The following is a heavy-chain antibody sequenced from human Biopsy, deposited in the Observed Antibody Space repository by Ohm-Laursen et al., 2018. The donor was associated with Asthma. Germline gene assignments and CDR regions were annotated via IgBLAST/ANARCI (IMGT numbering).Heavy chain of an antibody. Sequence: GSSVKVSCKASGVALSGYTFEWVRQARGLGLEWIAGIVFASGATNYAQNFQDRLTVTRDMSAGSASMELRGLSSTDTAVYYCAAGRTSLQGESLIWGQGTLVSVSS. CDR2: IVFASGAT. CDR1: GVALSGYT. CDR3: AAGRTSLQGESLI. D-gene: IGHD2/OR15-2a*01. J-gene: IGHJ4*01. V-gene: IGHV1-58*01.